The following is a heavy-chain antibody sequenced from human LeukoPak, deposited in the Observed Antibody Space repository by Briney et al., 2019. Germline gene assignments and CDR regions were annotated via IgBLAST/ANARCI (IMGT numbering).Heavy chain of an antibody. Sequence: SETLSLTCAVYGGSFSGYYWSWIRQPPGKGLEWIGEINHSGSTNYNPSLKSRVTISVDTSKNQFSLKLSSVTAADTAVYYRARIPRIRYCSGGSGNYYYYYMDVWGKGTTVTVSS. CDR2: INHSGST. J-gene: IGHJ6*03. D-gene: IGHD2-15*01. V-gene: IGHV4-34*01. CDR3: ARIPRIRYCSGGSGNYYYYYMDV. CDR1: GGSFSGYY.